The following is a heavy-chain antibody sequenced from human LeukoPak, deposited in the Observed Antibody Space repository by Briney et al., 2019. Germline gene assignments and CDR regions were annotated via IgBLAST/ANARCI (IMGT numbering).Heavy chain of an antibody. D-gene: IGHD1-1*01. CDR1: GFTFSYYT. Sequence: GGSLRLSCAASGFTFSYYTMNWVRQAPGKGLEWVSSINSIGSYMYYADSVKGRFTVSRDNAKDSLYLQMSSLRAEDTAVYYCARDDVAWNDVHWFDPWGQGTLVTVSS. CDR3: ARDDVAWNDVHWFDP. V-gene: IGHV3-21*01. J-gene: IGHJ5*02. CDR2: INSIGSYM.